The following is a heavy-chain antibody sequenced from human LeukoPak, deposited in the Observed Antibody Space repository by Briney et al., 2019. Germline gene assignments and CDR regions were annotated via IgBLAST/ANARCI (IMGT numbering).Heavy chain of an antibody. CDR3: ARARIVVVPAATTDAFDI. J-gene: IGHJ3*02. CDR1: GYTFTGYY. V-gene: IGHV1-2*02. D-gene: IGHD2-2*01. Sequence: ASVKVSCKASGYTFTGYYMHWVRQAPGQGLEWMGWINPNSGGTNYAQKFQGRVTMTRDTSISTAYMELSRLRSDDTAVYYCARARIVVVPAATTDAFDIWGQGTMVTVSS. CDR2: INPNSGGT.